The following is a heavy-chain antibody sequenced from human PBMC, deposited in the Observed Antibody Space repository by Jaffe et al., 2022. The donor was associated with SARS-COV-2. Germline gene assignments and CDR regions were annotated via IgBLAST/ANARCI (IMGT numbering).Heavy chain of an antibody. V-gene: IGHV3-30-3*01. CDR2: ISYDGSNK. CDR1: GFTFTSYA. Sequence: QVQLVESGGGVVQPGRSLRLSCVVSGFTFTSYAMHWVRQAPGKGLEWVAVISYDGSNKYYADSVKGRFTISRDNSENTLYLQMNSLKAEDTALYYCARVDLKYGYYTGFDYWGQGTLVTVSS. J-gene: IGHJ4*02. CDR3: ARVDLKYGYYTGFDY. D-gene: IGHD4-17*01.